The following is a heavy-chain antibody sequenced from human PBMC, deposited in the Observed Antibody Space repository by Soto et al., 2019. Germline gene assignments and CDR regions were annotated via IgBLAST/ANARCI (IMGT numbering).Heavy chain of an antibody. D-gene: IGHD3-9*01. CDR3: AREDWFYFDY. CDR2: INKDGSAN. Sequence: EVQLVESGGGLVQPGGSLRLSCAASGISFGSSWMSWVRQAPGKGLQWVANINKDGSANYYADSVRGRFTISRDNADNSLYLQMNSLRAEDTAVYYCAREDWFYFDYWGQGTLVTVSS. J-gene: IGHJ4*02. V-gene: IGHV3-7*03. CDR1: GISFGSSW.